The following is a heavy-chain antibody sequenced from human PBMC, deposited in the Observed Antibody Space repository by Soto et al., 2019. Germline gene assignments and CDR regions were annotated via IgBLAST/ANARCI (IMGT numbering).Heavy chain of an antibody. CDR3: ASKVSESSDY. J-gene: IGHJ4*02. CDR1: GGTFSSYT. CDR2: IIPILGIA. V-gene: IGHV1-69*02. Sequence: QVQLVQSGAEVKKPGSSVKVSCKASGGTFSSYTISWVRQAPGQGLEWMGRIIPILGIANYAQKFQGRVTITEDKSSSTAYMELSSLRSEDTAVYYCASKVSESSDYWGQGTLVTVVS. D-gene: IGHD3-10*01.